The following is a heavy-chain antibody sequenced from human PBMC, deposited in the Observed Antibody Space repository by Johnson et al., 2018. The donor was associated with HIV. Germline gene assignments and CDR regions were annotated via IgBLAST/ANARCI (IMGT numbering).Heavy chain of an antibody. D-gene: IGHD3-16*02. CDR2: IYRGGST. CDR1: GFTVSSNY. CDR3: ARGPIADDAFDI. V-gene: IGHV3-66*03. Sequence: VQLVESGGGLIQPGGSLRLSCAASGFTVSSNYMSWVRQAPGKGLAWVSVIYRGGSTYYADSVKGRFTISRDNSKNTLYLQMNSLRAEDTAVYFCARGPIADDAFDIWGQGTMVTVSS. J-gene: IGHJ3*02.